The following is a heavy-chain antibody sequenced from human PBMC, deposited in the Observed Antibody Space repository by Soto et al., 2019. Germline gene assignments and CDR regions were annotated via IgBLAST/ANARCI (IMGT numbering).Heavy chain of an antibody. CDR1: GGSISSGDYY. J-gene: IGHJ5*02. CDR2: IYHSGST. V-gene: IGHV4-30-4*01. CDR3: ARESSYYDILTGYFNNWFDP. D-gene: IGHD3-9*01. Sequence: SETLSLTCTVSGGSISSGDYYWSWIRQPPGKGLEWIGYIYHSGSTYYNPSLKSRVTISVDTSKNQFSLKLSSVTAADTAVYYCARESSYYDILTGYFNNWFDPWGQGTLVTVSS.